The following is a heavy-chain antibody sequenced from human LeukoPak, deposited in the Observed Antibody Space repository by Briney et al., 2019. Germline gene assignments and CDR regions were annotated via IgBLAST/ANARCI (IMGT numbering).Heavy chain of an antibody. D-gene: IGHD3-10*01. CDR2: IIPIFGTA. J-gene: IGHJ4*02. Sequence: SVKVSCKASGGTFSSYAISWVRQAPGQGLEWMGGIIPIFGTANYAQKFQGRVTITADESTSTAYMELSSLRSEDTAVYYCARLNPPRGQSHFDYWGQGTLVTVSS. CDR1: GGTFSSYA. CDR3: ARLNPPRGQSHFDY. V-gene: IGHV1-69*13.